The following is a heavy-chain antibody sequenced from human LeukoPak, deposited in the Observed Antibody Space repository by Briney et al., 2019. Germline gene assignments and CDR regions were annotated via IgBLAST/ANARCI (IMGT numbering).Heavy chain of an antibody. CDR3: ASGRRWLRFYY. D-gene: IGHD5-24*01. V-gene: IGHV4-34*01. J-gene: IGHJ4*02. Sequence: SETLSLTCAVYGGSFSGYYWSWIRQPPGKGLEWIGEINHSGSTNYNPSLKSRVTISVDTSKNQFSLKLSSVTAADTAVYYCASGRRWLRFYYWGQGTLVTVSS. CDR2: INHSGST. CDR1: GGSFSGYY.